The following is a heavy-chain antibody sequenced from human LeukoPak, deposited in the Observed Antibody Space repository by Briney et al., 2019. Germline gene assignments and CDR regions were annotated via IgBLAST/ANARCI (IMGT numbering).Heavy chain of an antibody. Sequence: PSATLSVTCAVYGGSFSGYYWSWIRQPPGKGLEWIGEINHSGSTNYNPSLKGRVTISVGTSKNQFSLKLSSVTAADTAVYYCARSGPVDCSGGSCYEGYWGQGTLVTVSS. D-gene: IGHD2-15*01. V-gene: IGHV4-34*01. CDR2: INHSGST. CDR1: GGSFSGYY. J-gene: IGHJ4*02. CDR3: ARSGPVDCSGGSCYEGY.